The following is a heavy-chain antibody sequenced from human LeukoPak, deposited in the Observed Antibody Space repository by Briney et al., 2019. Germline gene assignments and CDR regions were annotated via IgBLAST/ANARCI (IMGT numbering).Heavy chain of an antibody. D-gene: IGHD6-19*01. J-gene: IGHJ4*02. CDR3: ARDEGRSGWSDY. CDR1: GFTFSIYW. Sequence: PGGSLRLSCAASGFTFSIYWMSWVRQAPGKGLEWVANIKQDGSEKYYVDSVKGRFTISRDNAKNSLYLQMNSLRAEDTAVYYCARDEGRSGWSDYWGQGTLVTVSS. CDR2: IKQDGSEK. V-gene: IGHV3-7*01.